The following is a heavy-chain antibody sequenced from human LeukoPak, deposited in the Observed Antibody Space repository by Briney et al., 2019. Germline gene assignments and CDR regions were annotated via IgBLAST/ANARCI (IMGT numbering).Heavy chain of an antibody. V-gene: IGHV4-59*01. CDR2: TYYTGST. J-gene: IGHJ4*02. Sequence: TRGSLRLSSAAPGFTSSSYAMHWFRKAPGKGLGWIGNTYYTGSTNYNPSLKSRVTISVDTSKNLFSLRLTYLTAADTAVYYCARVGGSGSSFDYWGQGTQVTVSS. CDR3: ARVGGSGSSFDY. CDR1: GFTSSSYA. D-gene: IGHD3-10*01.